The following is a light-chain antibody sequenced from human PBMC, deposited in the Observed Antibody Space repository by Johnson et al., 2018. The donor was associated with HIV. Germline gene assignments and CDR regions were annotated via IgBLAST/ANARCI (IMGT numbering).Light chain of an antibody. J-gene: IGLJ1*01. CDR2: ENN. CDR3: GTWDTRLSVYV. V-gene: IGLV1-51*02. CDR1: TSNIENNY. Sequence: QSVLSQPPSVSAAPGQKVTISCSGSTSNIENNYVSWYQQVPGTAPKLLIYENNKRPSGIPDRFSGSKSGTSVTPAITGLQTGDEADYYCGTWDTRLSVYVFGTGTKVTVL.